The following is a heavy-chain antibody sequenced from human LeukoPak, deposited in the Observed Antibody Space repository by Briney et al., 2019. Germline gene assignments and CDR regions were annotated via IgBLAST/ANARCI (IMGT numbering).Heavy chain of an antibody. J-gene: IGHJ4*02. V-gene: IGHV2-5*02. CDR2: IYWDDNK. Sequence: SGPTLVNPTQTLTLTCPFSGFSLSSTGVGVGWIRQPPGKALEWLALIYWDDNKLYSPSLKSRLTITQDTSKHQVVLRMTNMDPVDTATYYCAHYGDYRFMYYFDHWGQRTLVTVSS. CDR1: GFSLSSTGVG. CDR3: AHYGDYRFMYYFDH. D-gene: IGHD4-17*01.